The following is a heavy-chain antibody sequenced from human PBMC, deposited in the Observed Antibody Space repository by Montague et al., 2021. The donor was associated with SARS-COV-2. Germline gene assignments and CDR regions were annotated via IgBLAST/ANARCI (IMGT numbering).Heavy chain of an antibody. CDR3: ARVQRITIFGAVTYFGY. V-gene: IGHV4-31*03. J-gene: IGHJ4*02. D-gene: IGHD3-3*01. Sequence: TLSLTCTVSGGSISSGGYYWSWIRQHPGKGLEWIGYIYYSGSTYYNPSLKSRVTISVDTSKNQFSLKLSSVTAADTAVYYCARVQRITIFGAVTYFGYWGQGTLVTVSS. CDR1: GGSISSGGYY. CDR2: IYYSGST.